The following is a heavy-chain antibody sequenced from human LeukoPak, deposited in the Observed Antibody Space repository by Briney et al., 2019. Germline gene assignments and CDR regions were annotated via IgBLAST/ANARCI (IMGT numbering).Heavy chain of an antibody. CDR2: IKQDGSEK. Sequence: GGSLRLSCAASGSTFSSYWMSWVRQAPGKGLEWVANIKQDGSEKYYVDSVKGRFTIFRDNAKNSLYLQMNSLRAEDTAVYYCARDLVVVVAATAYNWFDPWGQGTLVTVSS. V-gene: IGHV3-7*01. CDR1: GSTFSSYW. CDR3: ARDLVVVVAATAYNWFDP. J-gene: IGHJ5*02. D-gene: IGHD2-15*01.